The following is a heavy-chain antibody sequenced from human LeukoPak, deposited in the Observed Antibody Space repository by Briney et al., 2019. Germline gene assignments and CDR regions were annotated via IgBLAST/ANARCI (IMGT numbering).Heavy chain of an antibody. Sequence: PGGSLRLSCAASGFTFSSYEMNWVRQAPGKGLEWVSYISSSGSTIYYADSVKGRFTISRDNAKNSLYLQMNSLRAEDTAVYYCARSGYCSGGSCPTWGAFDIWGQGTMVTVSS. CDR2: ISSSGSTI. J-gene: IGHJ3*02. D-gene: IGHD2-15*01. V-gene: IGHV3-48*03. CDR3: ARSGYCSGGSCPTWGAFDI. CDR1: GFTFSSYE.